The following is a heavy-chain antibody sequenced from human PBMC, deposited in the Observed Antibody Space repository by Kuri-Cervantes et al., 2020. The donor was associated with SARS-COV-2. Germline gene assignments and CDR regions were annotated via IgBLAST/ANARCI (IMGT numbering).Heavy chain of an antibody. CDR2: IYYSGST. V-gene: IGHV4-59*01. D-gene: IGHD3-10*01. CDR1: GFTFSSYA. Sequence: ESLKISCAASGFTFSSYAMSWVRQAPGKGLEWIGSIYYSGSTNYNPSLKSRVTTSVDTSKNQFSLKLSSVTAADTAVYYCARATRQILWGLGMDVWGQGTTVTVSS. CDR3: ARATRQILWGLGMDV. J-gene: IGHJ6*02.